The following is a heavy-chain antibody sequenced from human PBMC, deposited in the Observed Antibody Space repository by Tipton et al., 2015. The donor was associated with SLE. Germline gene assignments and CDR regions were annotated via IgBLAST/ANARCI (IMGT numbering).Heavy chain of an antibody. CDR2: ISYSGSS. D-gene: IGHD3-16*01. CDR1: GASINTHY. CDR3: ARGYYDYIWGL. Sequence: TPSLTCTVSGASINTHYWSWIRQPPGKRLEWIGSISYSGSSNYNPSLKSRVTISGDTSKNQFSLNLSSVTSADTAVYYCARGYYDYIWGLWGQGTLVTVSS. J-gene: IGHJ4*02. V-gene: IGHV4-59*11.